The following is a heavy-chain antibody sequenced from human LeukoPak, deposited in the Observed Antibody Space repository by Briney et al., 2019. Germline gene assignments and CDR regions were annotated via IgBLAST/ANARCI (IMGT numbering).Heavy chain of an antibody. CDR3: ARYRYYYDSSGYYFDY. CDR1: GDSINTYY. J-gene: IGHJ4*02. CDR2: IYYRVTS. D-gene: IGHD3-22*01. V-gene: IGHV4-59*01. Sequence: SETLSLTCTVSGDSINTYYWSWIRQPPGKGLEWIGYIYYRVTSDYNPSLKSRVTMSVDMSTSQISLKLSSVTAADTAVYYCARYRYYYDSSGYYFDYWGQGTLVTVSS.